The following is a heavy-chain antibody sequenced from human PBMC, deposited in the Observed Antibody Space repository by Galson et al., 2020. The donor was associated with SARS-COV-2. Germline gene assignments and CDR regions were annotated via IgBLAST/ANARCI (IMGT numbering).Heavy chain of an antibody. CDR1: GFTFSSYA. J-gene: IGHJ2*01. D-gene: IGHD6-13*01. Sequence: GESLKISCAASGFTFSSYAMSWVRQAPGKGLEWVSAISGSGGSTYYADSVKGRFTISRDNSKNTLYLQMNSLRAEDTAVYYCAKDPSSSWYWYFDLWGRGTLVTVSS. CDR3: AKDPSSSWYWYFDL. CDR2: ISGSGGST. V-gene: IGHV3-23*01.